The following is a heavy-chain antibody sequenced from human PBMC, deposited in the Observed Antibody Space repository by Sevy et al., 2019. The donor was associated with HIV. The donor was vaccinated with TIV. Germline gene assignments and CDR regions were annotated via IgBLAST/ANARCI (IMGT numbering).Heavy chain of an antibody. CDR3: AKALNPALESMIEVIFPTLKGFDV. D-gene: IGHD3-22*01. CDR1: GFTFNTHA. Sequence: GGSLRLSCAASGFTFNTHAMNWVRQAPGKGLEWVSVISGPGYSTHNADSVKGRFTISRDNSKNTLYLQMNSLRADDTAVYYCAKALNPALESMIEVIFPTLKGFDVWGQGTMVTVSS. V-gene: IGHV3-23*01. CDR2: ISGPGYST. J-gene: IGHJ3*01.